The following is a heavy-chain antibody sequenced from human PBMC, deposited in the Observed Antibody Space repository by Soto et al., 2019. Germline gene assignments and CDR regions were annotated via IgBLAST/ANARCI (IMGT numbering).Heavy chain of an antibody. CDR1: GFTFSGSA. CDR3: TRGDFWSGPDYYYYGMDV. J-gene: IGHJ6*02. D-gene: IGHD3-3*01. CDR2: IRSKANSYAT. Sequence: LRLSCAASGFTFSGSAMHWVRQASGKGLEWVGRIRSKANSYATAYAASVKGRFTISRDDSKNTAYLQMNSLKTEDTAVYYCTRGDFWSGPDYYYYGMDVWGQGTTVTVSS. V-gene: IGHV3-73*01.